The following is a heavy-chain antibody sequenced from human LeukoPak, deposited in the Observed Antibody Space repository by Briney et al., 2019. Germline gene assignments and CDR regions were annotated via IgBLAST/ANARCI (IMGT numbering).Heavy chain of an antibody. CDR2: IYPGDSNI. J-gene: IGHJ4*02. V-gene: IGHV5-51*01. CDR1: GYSFTNYW. CDR3: AKLRYCSGDTCYSGADY. Sequence: GESLKISCKGSGYSFTNYWIGWVRQMPGKGLEWMGIIYPGDSNIKYSPSFQGQVTISADRSISTAYLQWSSLKASDTAMYYCAKLRYCSGDTCYSGADYWGQGTLVTVSS. D-gene: IGHD2-15*01.